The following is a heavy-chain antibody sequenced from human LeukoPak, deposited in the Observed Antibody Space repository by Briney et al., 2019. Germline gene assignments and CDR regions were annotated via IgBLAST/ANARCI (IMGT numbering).Heavy chain of an antibody. CDR1: GFTFSSYA. V-gene: IGHV3-23*01. CDR3: AKPTTGYSSGRYPGWPVDY. D-gene: IGHD6-19*01. Sequence: GGSLLLSCAAAGFTFSSYAVSWVRPAPGKGREGGSAISGSGGGTYDGESAKGRFTISRENSKNTLYLQMNSLSTEDTAVYYCAKPTTGYSSGRYPGWPVDYWGQGTLVTVSS. J-gene: IGHJ4*02. CDR2: ISGSGGGT.